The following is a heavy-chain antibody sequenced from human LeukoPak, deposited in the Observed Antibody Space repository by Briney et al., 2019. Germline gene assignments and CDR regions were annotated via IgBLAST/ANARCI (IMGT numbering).Heavy chain of an antibody. V-gene: IGHV3-23*01. D-gene: IGHD3-3*01. J-gene: IGHJ4*02. CDR2: ISASGSPT. Sequence: GGSLRLSCAASGFTFSSFAMTWVRQAPGKRLEWVSLISASGSPTYYADSVKGRLTISRDNSKNTLYLQMYSLRAEDTAVYYCARGIDEWLYLNYWGQGALVTVSS. CDR1: GFTFSSFA. CDR3: ARGIDEWLYLNY.